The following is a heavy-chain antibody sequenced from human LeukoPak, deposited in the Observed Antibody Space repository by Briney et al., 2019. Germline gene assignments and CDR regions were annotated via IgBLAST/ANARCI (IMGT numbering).Heavy chain of an antibody. CDR3: AKAKQWLDDAFDI. D-gene: IGHD6-19*01. V-gene: IGHV3-21*01. J-gene: IGHJ3*02. Sequence: GGSLRLSCAASGFNFSTYSMTWVRQAPGKGLEWVSSISSSASFIYYADSVKGRFTISRDNAKNSLYLQMNSLRADDTAVYYCAKAKQWLDDAFDIWGQGTMVTVSS. CDR1: GFNFSTYS. CDR2: ISSSASFI.